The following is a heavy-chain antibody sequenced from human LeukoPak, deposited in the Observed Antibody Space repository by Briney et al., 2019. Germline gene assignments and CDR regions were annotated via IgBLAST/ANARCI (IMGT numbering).Heavy chain of an antibody. Sequence: GGSLRLSCSASGFTFSSYAMHWVRQAPGKGLEYVSAISSNGGSTYYADSVKGRFTISRDNSKNTLYLQMSSLRAEDTAVYYCVKDRGLVSAADAYYYYGMEVWGKGTTVTVSS. D-gene: IGHD2-2*01. CDR2: ISSNGGST. J-gene: IGHJ6*04. V-gene: IGHV3-64D*06. CDR3: VKDRGLVSAADAYYYYGMEV. CDR1: GFTFSSYA.